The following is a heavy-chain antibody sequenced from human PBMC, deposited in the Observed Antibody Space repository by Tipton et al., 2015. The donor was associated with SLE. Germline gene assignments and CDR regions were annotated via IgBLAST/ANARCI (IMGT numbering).Heavy chain of an antibody. Sequence: GSLRLSCAASGFTFSSYSMNWVRQAPGKGLEWVSYISSSSSTIYYADSVKGRFTISRDNAKNSLYLQMNSLRAEDTAVYYCARERDYGSGSYYNWGQGTLVTVSS. CDR1: GFTFSSYS. J-gene: IGHJ4*02. D-gene: IGHD3-10*01. V-gene: IGHV3-48*01. CDR2: ISSSSSTI. CDR3: ARERDYGSGSYYN.